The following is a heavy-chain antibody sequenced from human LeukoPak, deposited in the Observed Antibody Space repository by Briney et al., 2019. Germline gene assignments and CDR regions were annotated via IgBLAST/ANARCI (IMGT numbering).Heavy chain of an antibody. CDR1: GYTFTDYY. CDR3: ATGRYCSGGSCYLDY. D-gene: IGHD2-15*01. V-gene: IGHV1-69-2*01. Sequence: ASVKISCKVSGYTFTDYYMHWVQQAPGKGLEWMGLVDPEDGETIYAEKFQGRVTITADTSTDTAYMELSSLRSEDTAAYYCATGRYCSGGSCYLDYWGQGTLVTVSS. CDR2: VDPEDGET. J-gene: IGHJ4*02.